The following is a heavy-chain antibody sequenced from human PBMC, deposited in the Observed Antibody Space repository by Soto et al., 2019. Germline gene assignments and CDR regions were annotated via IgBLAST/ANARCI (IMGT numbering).Heavy chain of an antibody. CDR1: GGSISGYY. CDR3: ARSGSGWLDY. J-gene: IGHJ4*02. CDR2: MYNTGST. D-gene: IGHD6-19*01. Sequence: SETLSLTCTVSGGSISGYYWSWIRQPPGKGLEWIGYMYNTGSTVYNPSFKSRVTISVDTSKNQFSLKLNSVTAADTAVYYCARSGSGWLDYWGQGTLVTVSS. V-gene: IGHV4-59*01.